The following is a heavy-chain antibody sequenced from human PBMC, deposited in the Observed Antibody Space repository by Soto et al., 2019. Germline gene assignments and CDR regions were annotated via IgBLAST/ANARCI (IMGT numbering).Heavy chain of an antibody. CDR2: IISSGVDT. CDR3: AKGGGNYLDY. J-gene: IGHJ4*02. CDR1: GFTFSNYG. V-gene: IGHV3-23*01. Sequence: GGSLRLSCAASGFTFSNYGMTWVRQVSGKGLEWVSTIISSGVDTFYADSMEGRFAISRDNSKNTLYLQMNSLRTDDTAVYYCAKGGGNYLDYWGQGTLVTVSS. D-gene: IGHD3-16*02.